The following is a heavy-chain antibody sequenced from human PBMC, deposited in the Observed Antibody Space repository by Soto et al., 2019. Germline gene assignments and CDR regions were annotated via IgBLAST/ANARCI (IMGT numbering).Heavy chain of an antibody. CDR2: INPASGST. V-gene: IGHV1-46*01. J-gene: IGHJ4*02. Sequence: QVQLVQSGAEVKKPGASVKLSCRTSGYTFTHYYIHWVRQAPGQGLEWLAIINPASGSTNYAQDFQGRVTLTMDTSTTTVYMELSGLRAEDTAIFYCARDSAAGDYWGQGTRVIVSS. CDR1: GYTFTHYY. CDR3: ARDSAAGDY. D-gene: IGHD6-13*01.